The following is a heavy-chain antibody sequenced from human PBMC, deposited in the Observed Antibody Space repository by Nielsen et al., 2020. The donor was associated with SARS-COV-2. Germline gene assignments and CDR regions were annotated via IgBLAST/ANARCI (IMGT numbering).Heavy chain of an antibody. Sequence: GESLKISCAASGFTFSSYAMSWVRQAPGKGLEWVSAISGSGGSTYYADSVKGRFTISRDNSKNTLYLQMNSLRAEDTAVYYCARSLIVGATTPFDYWGQGTLVTVSS. CDR2: ISGSGGST. D-gene: IGHD1-26*01. J-gene: IGHJ4*02. CDR3: ARSLIVGATTPFDY. CDR1: GFTFSSYA. V-gene: IGHV3-23*01.